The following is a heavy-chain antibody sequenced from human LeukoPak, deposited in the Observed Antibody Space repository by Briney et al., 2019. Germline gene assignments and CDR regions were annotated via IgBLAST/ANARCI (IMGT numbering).Heavy chain of an antibody. CDR3: ARDSGESPGEDY. CDR1: GGSISSGSYY. D-gene: IGHD3-10*01. Sequence: SETLSLTCTVSGGSISSGSYYWSWIRQPAGKGLEWIGRIYASGSTNYNPSLKSRVTISVDTSKNQFSLKLSSVTAADTAVYYCARDSGESPGEDYWGQGTLVTVSS. V-gene: IGHV4-61*02. J-gene: IGHJ4*02. CDR2: IYASGST.